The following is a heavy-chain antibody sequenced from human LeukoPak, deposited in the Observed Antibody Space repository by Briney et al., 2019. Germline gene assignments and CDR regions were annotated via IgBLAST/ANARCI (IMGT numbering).Heavy chain of an antibody. CDR2: ISSSSSTI. CDR3: AKRIQLYIDY. D-gene: IGHD5-18*01. Sequence: GGSLRLSCAASGFTFSSYSMNWVRQAPGKGLEWVSYISSSSSTIYYADSVKGRFTISRDNSKNTLYLQMNSLRAEDAAVYYCAKRIQLYIDYWGQGTLVTVSS. J-gene: IGHJ4*02. CDR1: GFTFSSYS. V-gene: IGHV3-48*01.